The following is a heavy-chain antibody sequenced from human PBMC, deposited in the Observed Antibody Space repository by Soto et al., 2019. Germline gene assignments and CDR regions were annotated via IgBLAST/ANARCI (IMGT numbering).Heavy chain of an antibody. D-gene: IGHD3-10*01. J-gene: IGHJ6*02. Sequence: EVQLVESGGGLVQPGGSLRLSCTASGFTFSNYWIHWVRQAPGKGLMWVSRINSDGTITNYADFVKGRFTISRDNAKNTLYLQKNSLRAEDTALYYCARGVRGHYGKDVWGQGTTVTVSS. CDR2: INSDGTIT. CDR3: ARGVRGHYGKDV. CDR1: GFTFSNYW. V-gene: IGHV3-74*01.